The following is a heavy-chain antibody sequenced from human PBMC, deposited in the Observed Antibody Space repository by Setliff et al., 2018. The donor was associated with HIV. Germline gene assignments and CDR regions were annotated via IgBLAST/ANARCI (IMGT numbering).Heavy chain of an antibody. CDR2: IFHTGST. D-gene: IGHD2-2*01. V-gene: IGHV4-59*12. CDR3: ARLMPNWDYFDY. J-gene: IGHJ4*02. Sequence: SETLSLTCTVSGGSISSYYWSWIRQPPGKGLEWIGEIFHTGSTNYNPSLKSRVTISVDTSKNHFSLNVSSLTAADTALYFCARLMPNWDYFDYWGQGTQVTVSS. CDR1: GGSISSYY.